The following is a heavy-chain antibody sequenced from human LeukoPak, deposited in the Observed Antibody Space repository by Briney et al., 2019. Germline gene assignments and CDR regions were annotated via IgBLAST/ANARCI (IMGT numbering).Heavy chain of an antibody. J-gene: IGHJ5*02. CDR2: ISYDGSNK. CDR1: GFTFSSYG. Sequence: GGSLRLSCAASGFTFSSYGMHWVRQAPGKGLEWVAVISYDGSNKYYADSVKGRFTISRDNSKNTLYLQMNSLRAEDTAVYYCAKDRTVTTGMTTWFDPWGQGTLVTVSS. V-gene: IGHV3-30*18. CDR3: AKDRTVTTGMTTWFDP. D-gene: IGHD4-17*01.